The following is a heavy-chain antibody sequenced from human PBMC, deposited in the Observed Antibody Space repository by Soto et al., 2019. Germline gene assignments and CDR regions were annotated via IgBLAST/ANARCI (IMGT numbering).Heavy chain of an antibody. CDR2: ISAYNGNT. CDR3: ARGGRDYGDYLPYYYGMDV. Sequence: QVQLVQSGAEVKKPGASVKVSCKASGYTFTSYGISWVRQAPGQGLEWMGWISAYNGNTNYAQKLQGRVTMTTDTSTSTAYRGLRSLRADDTAVYYCARGGRDYGDYLPYYYGMDVWGQGTTVTVSS. D-gene: IGHD4-17*01. CDR1: GYTFTSYG. V-gene: IGHV1-18*01. J-gene: IGHJ6*02.